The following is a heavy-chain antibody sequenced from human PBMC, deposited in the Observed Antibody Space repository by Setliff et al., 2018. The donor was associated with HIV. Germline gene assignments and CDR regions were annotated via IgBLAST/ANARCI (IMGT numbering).Heavy chain of an antibody. Sequence: PGGSLRLSCAASGFTFSSYAMSWVRQAPGKGLEWVSAISGSGGSTYYADSVKGRFTISRDNSKNTLYLQMNSLRAEDTAVYYCTGGNSPQDYYGMDVWGQGTTVTVS. J-gene: IGHJ6*02. V-gene: IGHV3-23*01. CDR1: GFTFSSYA. D-gene: IGHD2-8*02. CDR3: TGGNSPQDYYGMDV. CDR2: ISGSGGST.